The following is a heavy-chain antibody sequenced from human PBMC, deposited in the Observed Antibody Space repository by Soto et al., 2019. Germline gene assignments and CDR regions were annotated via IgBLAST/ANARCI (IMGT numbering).Heavy chain of an antibody. J-gene: IGHJ4*02. D-gene: IGHD5-18*01. CDR1: GFTFSTYA. Sequence: EVQLLESGGGLVQPGGSLRLSCAASGFTFSTYAMTWVRQAPGKGLECVSVINTSGGTTYYADSVKGRFTISRDNSKNTLYLQMNSLRVEDTAVYYCAKVGFPYGYGYLFYYWGQGTLVTVSS. CDR3: AKVGFPYGYGYLFYY. V-gene: IGHV3-23*01. CDR2: INTSGGTT.